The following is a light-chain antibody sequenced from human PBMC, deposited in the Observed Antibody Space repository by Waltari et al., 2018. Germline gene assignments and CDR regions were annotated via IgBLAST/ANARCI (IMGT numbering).Light chain of an antibody. CDR2: EAS. Sequence: DIQMTQSPSTLSASVGDSVTITCRASPSISSWLAWYQQKPGKAPKLRIYEASSLERGVPSRFSGSGSGTEFTHTISSLQPDDFATYYCQQYNSYWYTFGQGTKLEIK. CDR1: PSISSW. V-gene: IGKV1-5*03. J-gene: IGKJ2*01. CDR3: QQYNSYWYT.